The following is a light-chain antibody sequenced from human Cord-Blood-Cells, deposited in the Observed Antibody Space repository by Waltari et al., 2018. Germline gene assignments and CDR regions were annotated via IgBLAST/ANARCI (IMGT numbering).Light chain of an antibody. CDR1: QSVRSVY. Sequence: IVLTQSPGTLSLSHGERATLSCRASQSVRSVYFAWYQQKPGQAPGLRIYGAYSSDTGIPDRFSGSGSGTDFTLTISRLEPEDCAVYYCQQYGSSSITFGQGTRLEIK. V-gene: IGKV3-20*01. CDR2: GAY. J-gene: IGKJ5*01. CDR3: QQYGSSSIT.